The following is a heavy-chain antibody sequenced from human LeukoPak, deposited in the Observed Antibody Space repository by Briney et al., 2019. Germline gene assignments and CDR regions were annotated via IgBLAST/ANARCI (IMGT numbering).Heavy chain of an antibody. Sequence: GGSLRLSCAASGFTFSSYSMNWVRQAPGKGLEWVSSISSSSSYTYYADSVKGRFTISRDNAKNSLYLQMNSLRAEDTAVYYCARAPGDWGQGTLVTVSS. V-gene: IGHV3-21*01. CDR1: GFTFSSYS. J-gene: IGHJ4*02. CDR2: ISSSSSYT. CDR3: ARAPGD. D-gene: IGHD3-10*01.